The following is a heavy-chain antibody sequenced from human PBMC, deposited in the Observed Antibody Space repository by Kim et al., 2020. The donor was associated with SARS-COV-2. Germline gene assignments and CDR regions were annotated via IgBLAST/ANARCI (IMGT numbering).Heavy chain of an antibody. D-gene: IGHD5-12*01. V-gene: IGHV3-74*01. J-gene: IGHJ4*02. CDR3: VRDGRDGYNSFDF. CDR1: GFTFSSYW. CDR2: ISSDGSST. Sequence: GGSLRLSCAASGFTFSSYWMHWVRQAPGKGLVWVSRISSDGSSTTYADSVKGRFTISRDNAKKTLYLQMNSLGAEDTAVYYCVRDGRDGYNSFDFWGQGT.